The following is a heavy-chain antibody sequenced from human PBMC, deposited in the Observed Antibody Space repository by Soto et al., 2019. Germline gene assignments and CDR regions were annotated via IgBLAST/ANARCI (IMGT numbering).Heavy chain of an antibody. CDR3: AREGVAPYYYYGMDV. J-gene: IGHJ6*02. CDR2: ISTYNGDT. Sequence: GASVKVSCKASGYTFAGYYMNWVRQAPGQGLEWMGWISTYNGDTNYAQTFQGRVTMTTDTSTSTVHMEVRSLRSDDTAVYYCAREGVAPYYYYGMDVWGQGTPVTVSS. CDR1: GYTFAGYY. V-gene: IGHV1-18*04. D-gene: IGHD5-12*01.